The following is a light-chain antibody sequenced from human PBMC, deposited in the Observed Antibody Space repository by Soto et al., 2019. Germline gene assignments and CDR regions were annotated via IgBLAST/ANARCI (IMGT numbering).Light chain of an antibody. J-gene: IGLJ1*01. CDR1: KLGDKN. V-gene: IGLV3-1*01. CDR2: QNT. Sequence: SFELTQPPSVCVSPGQTARITCSGDKLGDKNASWYQQKPGQSPVLVIYQNTMRPSGIPERFSGSNSGNTATLTISGTQAMDEADYYWQAWDSTTGVFGTGTKLTVL. CDR3: QAWDSTTGV.